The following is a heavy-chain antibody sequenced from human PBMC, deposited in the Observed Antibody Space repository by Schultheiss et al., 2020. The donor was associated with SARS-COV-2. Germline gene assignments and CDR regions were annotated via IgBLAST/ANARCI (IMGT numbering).Heavy chain of an antibody. J-gene: IGHJ6*03. V-gene: IGHV4-59*01. CDR3: ASGPYGSGSYYAPDYYYYYYMDV. CDR1: GGSISSYY. Sequence: SETLSLTCTVSGGSISSYYWSWIRQPPGKGLEWIGYIYYSGSTNYNPSLKSRVTISVDTSKNQFSLKLSSVTAADTAVYYCASGPYGSGSYYAPDYYYYYYMDVWGKGTTVTVSS. CDR2: IYYSGST. D-gene: IGHD3-10*01.